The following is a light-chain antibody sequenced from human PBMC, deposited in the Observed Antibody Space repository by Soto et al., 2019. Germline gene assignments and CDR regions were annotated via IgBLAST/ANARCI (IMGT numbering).Light chain of an antibody. CDR3: SSYTTGSTYV. Sequence: QSALTQPASVSGSPGQSITISCTGTSSDVGYYNYVSWYQQHPGKAPKLMIFEVSNRPSGVSNRFSGSKSGSMASLTISGLQAEDEADYYCSSYTTGSTYVFGPGTKVTVL. CDR1: SSDVGYYNY. J-gene: IGLJ1*01. CDR2: EVS. V-gene: IGLV2-14*01.